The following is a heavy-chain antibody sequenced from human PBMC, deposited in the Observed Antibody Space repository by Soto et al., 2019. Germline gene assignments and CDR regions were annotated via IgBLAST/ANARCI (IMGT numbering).Heavy chain of an antibody. CDR1: GFSLSTHGMR. J-gene: IGHJ4*02. D-gene: IGHD1-1*01. CDR2: IDWDDDK. V-gene: IGHV2-70*04. Sequence: SWPTLVNPTPTLTLTYPFSGFSLSTHGMRXTWIRQPPGKALEWLARIDWDDDKFYSTSLRTRLTVSKDTSKNQVVLTMTHMDPVDTATYYSARMQLSPIGGLGYRGEGHQFTASS. CDR3: ARMQLSPIGGLGY.